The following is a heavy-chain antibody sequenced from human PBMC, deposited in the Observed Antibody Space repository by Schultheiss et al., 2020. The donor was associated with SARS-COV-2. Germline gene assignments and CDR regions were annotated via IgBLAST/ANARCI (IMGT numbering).Heavy chain of an antibody. V-gene: IGHV4-59*01. CDR2: IYYSGST. J-gene: IGHJ3*02. CDR3: ARVRVVATSADAFDI. Sequence: SETLSLTCAVYGGSFSGYYWSWIRQPPGKGLEWIGYIYYSGSTYYNPSLKSRVTISVDTSKNQFSLKLSSVTAADTAVYYCARVRVVATSADAFDIWGQGTMGTVSS. D-gene: IGHD5-12*01. CDR1: GGSFSGYY.